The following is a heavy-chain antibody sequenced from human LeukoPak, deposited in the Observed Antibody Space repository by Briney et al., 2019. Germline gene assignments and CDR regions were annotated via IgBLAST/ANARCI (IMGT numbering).Heavy chain of an antibody. CDR2: ISASGHYT. V-gene: IGHV3-23*01. Sequence: GGSLRLSCAASGFTFSNSAMSWVRQAPGKGLEWVSGISASGHYTYNADSAKGRFTISRDNSKNTLYLQMNSLRAEDTALYFCAKDGSWGDYYFYFYIDVWGKGTTVTVSS. D-gene: IGHD3-16*01. CDR3: AKDGSWGDYYFYFYIDV. J-gene: IGHJ6*03. CDR1: GFTFSNSA.